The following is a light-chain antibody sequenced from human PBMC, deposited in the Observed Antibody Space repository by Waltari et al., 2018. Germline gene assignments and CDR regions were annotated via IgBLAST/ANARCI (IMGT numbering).Light chain of an antibody. Sequence: QSALTQPPSASGSPRQSVPISCTGTSSDVGRYDYVSWYQHHPGKAHKLLSYGVTKRPSGGPYRFSGSKSGNTASPTISGLQTDDEAHYYCSSYAGTNKLLFGGWTKVTVL. CDR2: GVT. CDR1: SSDVGRYDY. V-gene: IGLV2-8*01. CDR3: SSYAGTNKLL. J-gene: IGLJ2*01.